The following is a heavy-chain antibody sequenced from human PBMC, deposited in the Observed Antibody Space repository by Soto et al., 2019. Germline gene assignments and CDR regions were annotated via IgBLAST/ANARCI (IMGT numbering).Heavy chain of an antibody. D-gene: IGHD5-12*01. V-gene: IGHV3-74*01. CDR3: ARGKVGYNLPDY. Sequence: EVQLVESGGGLVQPGGSLRLSCATSGFTFSSYWMHWVRQAPGMGLVWVSRTNTDGSRTLYADSVKGRFTISKDNGKNTLYLQMSSLRSEDTAVYYCARGKVGYNLPDYWGQGTLVTVSS. CDR2: TNTDGSRT. J-gene: IGHJ4*02. CDR1: GFTFSSYW.